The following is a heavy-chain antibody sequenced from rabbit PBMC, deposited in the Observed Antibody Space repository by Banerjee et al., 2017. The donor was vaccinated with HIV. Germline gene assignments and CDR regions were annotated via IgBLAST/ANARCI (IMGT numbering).Heavy chain of an antibody. Sequence: QQQLVESGGGLVQPGGSLTLSCTASGFDFSSYGVSWVRQAPGKGLEWIGYIDPVFGSTYYASWVNGRFTISSHNAQNTLYLQLNSLTAADTATYFCVSGWGGVNLWGQGTLVTVS. V-gene: IGHV1S47*01. J-gene: IGHJ4*01. CDR3: VSGWGGVNL. D-gene: IGHD4-1*01. CDR1: GFDFSSYG. CDR2: IDPVFGST.